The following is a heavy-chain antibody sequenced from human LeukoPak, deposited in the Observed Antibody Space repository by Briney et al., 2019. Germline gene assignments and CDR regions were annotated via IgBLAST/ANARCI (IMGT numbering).Heavy chain of an antibody. V-gene: IGHV3-7*01. J-gene: IGHJ3*02. D-gene: IGHD2-2*02. Sequence: PGGSLRLSCAASGFTFSSYWMSWVRQAPGKGLEWVANIKQDGSEKYYVDSVKGRFTISRDNAKNSLYLQMNSLRAEDTAVYYCARAVVVPAAIIAFDIWGQGTMVTVSS. CDR1: GFTFSSYW. CDR2: IKQDGSEK. CDR3: ARAVVVPAAIIAFDI.